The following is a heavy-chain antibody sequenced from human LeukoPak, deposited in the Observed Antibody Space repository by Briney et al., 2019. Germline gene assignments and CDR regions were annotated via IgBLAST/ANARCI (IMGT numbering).Heavy chain of an antibody. CDR3: AKGGPLGYYFDY. Sequence: ASVKVSCKASGGTFSSYAISWVRHAPGQGLEWMGRIIPIFGTANYAQKFQGRVTITTDESTSTAYMELSSLRSEDKAVYYCAKGGPLGYYFDYWGQGTLVTVSS. D-gene: IGHD7-27*01. CDR1: GGTFSSYA. V-gene: IGHV1-69*05. J-gene: IGHJ4*02. CDR2: IIPIFGTA.